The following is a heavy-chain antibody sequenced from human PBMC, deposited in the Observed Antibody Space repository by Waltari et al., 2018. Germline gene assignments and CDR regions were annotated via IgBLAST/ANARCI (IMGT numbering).Heavy chain of an antibody. J-gene: IGHJ3*02. CDR3: ATPAYCGGDCYYNAFDI. CDR2: IIPIVGTA. D-gene: IGHD2-21*01. Sequence: QVQLVQSGAEVTKPGSSVKVSCKASGGTFSSYAISWVRQAPGQGLEWMGGIIPIVGTANYAQKFQGRVTITADKSTSTAYMELSSLRSEDTAVYYCATPAYCGGDCYYNAFDIWGQGTMVTVSS. CDR1: GGTFSSYA. V-gene: IGHV1-69*14.